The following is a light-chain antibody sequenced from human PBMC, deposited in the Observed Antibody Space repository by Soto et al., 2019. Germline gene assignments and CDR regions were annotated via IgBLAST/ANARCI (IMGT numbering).Light chain of an antibody. V-gene: IGKV1-39*01. CDR2: AAS. CDR1: QSISYY. Sequence: DILMTQSPSSLSASVGDRVTITCRASQSISYYLNWYQQKPGKAPKLLMYAASSLQSGVPSRFSGSGSGTDFTLTISSLQPEDFATYYCQQSYSTPRTFGQGTKVEIK. J-gene: IGKJ1*01. CDR3: QQSYSTPRT.